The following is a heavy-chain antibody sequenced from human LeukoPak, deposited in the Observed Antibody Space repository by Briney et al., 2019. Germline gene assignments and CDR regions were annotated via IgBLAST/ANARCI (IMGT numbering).Heavy chain of an antibody. CDR1: GGSISSYY. V-gene: IGHV4-34*01. J-gene: IGHJ4*02. CDR3: ARGPPVLLWFGANLYFDY. Sequence: SETLSLTCTVSGGSISSYYWSWIRQPPGKGLEWIGEINHSGSTNYNPSLKSRVTISVDTSKNQFSLKLSSVTAADTAVYYCARGPPVLLWFGANLYFDYWGQGTLVTVSS. D-gene: IGHD3-10*01. CDR2: INHSGST.